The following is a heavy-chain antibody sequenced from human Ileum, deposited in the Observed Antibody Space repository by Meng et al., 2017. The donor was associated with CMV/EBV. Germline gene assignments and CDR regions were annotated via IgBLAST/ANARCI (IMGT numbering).Heavy chain of an antibody. CDR1: GFTFSSYG. V-gene: IGHV3-30*02. CDR3: AKEVGDIVVVPAAHQGMDV. Sequence: GESLKISCAASGFTFSSYGMHWVRQAPGKGLEWVAFIRYDGSNKYYADSVKGRFTISRDNSKNTLYLQMNSLRAEDTAVYYCAKEVGDIVVVPAAHQGMDVWGQGNTV. CDR2: IRYDGSNK. J-gene: IGHJ6*01. D-gene: IGHD2-2*01.